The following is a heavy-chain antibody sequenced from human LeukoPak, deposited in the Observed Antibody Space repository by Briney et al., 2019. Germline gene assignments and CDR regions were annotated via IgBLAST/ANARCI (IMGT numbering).Heavy chain of an antibody. J-gene: IGHJ4*02. V-gene: IGHV5-51*01. CDR1: GYSFTNYW. Sequence: GESMKISCKGSGYSFTNYWIGWVRQMPGKGLEWMEIIYPGDSDTRYSPSFQGQVTIPADKSISTAYLQWSSLKASDTAMYYCARGGGYNYGTFDYWGQGTLVTVSS. CDR2: IYPGDSDT. D-gene: IGHD5-18*01. CDR3: ARGGGYNYGTFDY.